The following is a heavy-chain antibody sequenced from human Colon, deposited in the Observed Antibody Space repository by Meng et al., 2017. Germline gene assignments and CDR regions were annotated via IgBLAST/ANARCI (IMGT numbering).Heavy chain of an antibody. Sequence: GGSLRLSCAASRFTFSEYAMSWVRQSPGKGLEWVSTISASGDRTFYADSVKGRFTISRDNSRNRLYLQMKSLRAEDTAVYYCHLFVAGRGVFYFYSGFDVWGQGTTVTVSS. V-gene: IGHV3-23*01. CDR3: HLFVAGRGVFYFYSGFDV. J-gene: IGHJ6*02. D-gene: IGHD6-19*01. CDR2: ISASGDRT. CDR1: RFTFSEYA.